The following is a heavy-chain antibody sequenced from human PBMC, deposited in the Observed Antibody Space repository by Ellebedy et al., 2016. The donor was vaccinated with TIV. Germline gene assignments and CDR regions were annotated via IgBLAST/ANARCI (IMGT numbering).Heavy chain of an antibody. Sequence: SETLSLXXAVSGDSISSSNWWSWVRQTPGKGLEWIGEIFHSGSTNYSPSLKSRVTMSIDKSKNQFSLELTSVTAADTAVYYCARELSGNFLDFWGQGTLVTVSS. D-gene: IGHD1-26*01. CDR2: IFHSGST. CDR3: ARELSGNFLDF. J-gene: IGHJ4*02. CDR1: GDSISSSNW. V-gene: IGHV4-4*02.